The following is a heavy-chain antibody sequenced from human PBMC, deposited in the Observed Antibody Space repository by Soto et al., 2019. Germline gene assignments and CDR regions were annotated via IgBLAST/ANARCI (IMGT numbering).Heavy chain of an antibody. J-gene: IGHJ4*02. CDR1: GGSFSGYY. D-gene: IGHD3-10*01. Sequence: SETLSLTCAVYGGSFSGYYWSWIRQPPGKGLEWIGEINHSGSTNYNPSLKSRVTISVDTSKNQFSLKLSSVTAADTAVYYCAIGGSITMVRGVTDYWGQGTLVTVSS. CDR2: INHSGST. V-gene: IGHV4-34*01. CDR3: AIGGSITMVRGVTDY.